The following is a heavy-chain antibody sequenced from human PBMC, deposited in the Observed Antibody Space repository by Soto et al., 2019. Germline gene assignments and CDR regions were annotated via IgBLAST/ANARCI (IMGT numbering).Heavy chain of an antibody. V-gene: IGHV3-30*18. D-gene: IGHD3-10*01. CDR3: AKGSSPYYYNGMDV. Sequence: GGSLRLSCAASGFTFSFYGMHWVRQAPGKGLEWGAVISYDGANKYYADSVKDRLTISRDTSKNTLDLQKDSLRVEDTAVYHCAKGSSPYYYNGMDVWGQGTTVTVSS. CDR2: ISYDGANK. CDR1: GFTFSFYG. J-gene: IGHJ6*02.